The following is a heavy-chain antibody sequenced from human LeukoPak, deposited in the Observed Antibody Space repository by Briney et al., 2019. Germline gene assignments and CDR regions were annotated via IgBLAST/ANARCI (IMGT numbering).Heavy chain of an antibody. CDR3: ATDPYCSSTSCYPGAFDI. D-gene: IGHD2-2*01. CDR2: IRYDGSNK. Sequence: GGSLRLSCAASGFTFSSYGMHWVRQAPGKGLEWVAFIRYDGSNKYYADSVKGRFTISRDNAKNSLYLQMNSLRAEDTAVYYCATDPYCSSTSCYPGAFDIWGQGTMVTVSS. J-gene: IGHJ3*02. V-gene: IGHV3-30*02. CDR1: GFTFSSYG.